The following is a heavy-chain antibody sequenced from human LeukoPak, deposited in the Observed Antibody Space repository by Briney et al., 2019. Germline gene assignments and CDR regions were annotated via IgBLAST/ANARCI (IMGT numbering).Heavy chain of an antibody. CDR1: GGSVRNYY. J-gene: IGHJ4*02. CDR2: IYGSGST. CDR3: MRDQGSVV. Sequence: SETLSLTCTVSGGSVRNYYWSSIRQSAGKGLEWMGRIYGSGSTNYNPSFKSRVTMSVNTSKNQLSLKLNSVTAADTAKSYCMRDQGSVVWGQGILVTVPS. V-gene: IGHV4-4*07.